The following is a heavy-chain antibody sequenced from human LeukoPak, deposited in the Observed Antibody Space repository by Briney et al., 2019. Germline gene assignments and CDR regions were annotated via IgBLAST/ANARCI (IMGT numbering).Heavy chain of an antibody. J-gene: IGHJ4*02. CDR2: ISGSGGST. D-gene: IGHD6-19*01. Sequence: GGSLRLSCAASGFTFSSYAMSWGRQAPGGGLGWGPAISGSGGSTYYADSVKGRFTISRDNSKNTLYPQMNSLRAEDTAVYYCAKGIISVAENYFDYWGQGTLVTVSS. CDR3: AKGIISVAENYFDY. V-gene: IGHV3-23*01. CDR1: GFTFSSYA.